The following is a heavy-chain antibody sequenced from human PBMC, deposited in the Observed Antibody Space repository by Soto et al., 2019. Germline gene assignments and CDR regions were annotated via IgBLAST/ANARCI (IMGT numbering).Heavy chain of an antibody. J-gene: IGHJ6*02. V-gene: IGHV3-30*03. Sequence: GSLRLSCAASGFTFSSYGMHWVRQAPGKGLEWVAVISYDGSNKYYADSVKGRFTISRDNSKNTLYLQMNSLRAEDTAVYYCAVGYCSSTSCYAPRLYYYGMDVWGQGTTVTLSS. CDR2: ISYDGSNK. D-gene: IGHD2-2*01. CDR3: AVGYCSSTSCYAPRLYYYGMDV. CDR1: GFTFSSYG.